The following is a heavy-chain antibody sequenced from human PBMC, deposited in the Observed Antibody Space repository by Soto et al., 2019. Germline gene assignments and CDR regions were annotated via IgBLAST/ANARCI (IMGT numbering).Heavy chain of an antibody. CDR2: VIPIFGTP. CDR3: ARSQGGSSSLDIYYYYYYGMDV. Sequence: QVQLVQSGAEVKKPGSSVKVSCKAPGGTFSTYAISWVRQAPGQGLEWMGGVIPIFGTPKYAQKFQGRVTITADESTSTGYMELRSLRSEETAVYYCARSQGGSSSLDIYYYYYYGMDVWGHGTTVTVSS. D-gene: IGHD2-15*01. V-gene: IGHV1-69*01. CDR1: GGTFSTYA. J-gene: IGHJ6*02.